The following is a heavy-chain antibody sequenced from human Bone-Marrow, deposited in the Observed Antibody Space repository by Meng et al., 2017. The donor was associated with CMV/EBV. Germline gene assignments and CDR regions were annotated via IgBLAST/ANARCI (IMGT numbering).Heavy chain of an antibody. CDR1: GGSISSSSYY. CDR2: ISYSGST. CDR3: AREGYSSGGYYGMDV. J-gene: IGHJ6*02. D-gene: IGHD6-19*01. V-gene: IGHV4-39*07. Sequence: SETLSLTCSVSGGSISSSSYYWGWIRQPPGKGLEWIGTISYSGSTYYNPSLKSRVTISVDTSKSQFSLKLSSVTAADTAVYYCAREGYSSGGYYGMDVWGQGTTVTVSS.